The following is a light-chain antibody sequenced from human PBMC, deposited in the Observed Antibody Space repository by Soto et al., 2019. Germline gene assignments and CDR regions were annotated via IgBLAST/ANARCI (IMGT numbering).Light chain of an antibody. Sequence: DIQMTQSPSSLSASVGDRVTITCQASHDISNYLNWYQQKLGKAPKLLIYDASNLEPGVPSRFSGSGSGTKFIFTISSLQPEDIATYYCQQYDTLSFTVGPGTKVDL. CDR2: DAS. J-gene: IGKJ3*01. V-gene: IGKV1-33*01. CDR1: HDISNY. CDR3: QQYDTLSFT.